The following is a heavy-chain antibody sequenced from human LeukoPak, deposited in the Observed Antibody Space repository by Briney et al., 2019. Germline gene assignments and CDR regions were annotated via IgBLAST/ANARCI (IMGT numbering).Heavy chain of an antibody. D-gene: IGHD1-26*01. CDR3: ARVPSGSYRKAGDY. CDR2: INHSGST. V-gene: IGHV4-34*01. CDR1: GGSFSGYY. Sequence: PSETLSLTCAVYGGSFSGYYWSWIRQPPGKGLEWIGEINHSGSTNYNPSLKRRVTISVDTSKTQFSLKLSSVTAADTAVYYCARVPSGSYRKAGDYWGQGTLVTVSS. J-gene: IGHJ4*02.